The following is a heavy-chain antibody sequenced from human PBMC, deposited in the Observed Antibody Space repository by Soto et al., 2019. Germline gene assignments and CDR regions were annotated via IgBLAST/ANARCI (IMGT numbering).Heavy chain of an antibody. CDR1: GFTFSSYG. Sequence: QVQLVESGGGVVQPGRSLRLSCAASGFTFSSYGMHWVRQAPGKGLEWVAVIWYDGSNKYYADSVKGRFTISRDNSKNTLYLQMNSLRAEDTAVYYCAREEGGGVVVVAAIYWGQGTLVTVSS. D-gene: IGHD2-15*01. J-gene: IGHJ4*02. CDR3: AREEGGGVVVVAAIY. V-gene: IGHV3-33*01. CDR2: IWYDGSNK.